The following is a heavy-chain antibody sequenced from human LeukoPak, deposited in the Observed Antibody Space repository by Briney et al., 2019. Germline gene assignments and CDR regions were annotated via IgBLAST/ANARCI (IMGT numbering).Heavy chain of an antibody. CDR3: AKDGRGGVPRAFDI. Sequence: PGGSLRLSCAASGFTFSSYAMTWARQAPGKGLEWVSSISINSGGTSYADSVKGRFTISRDNSKNTLYLQMNSLRAEDTAVYYCAKDGRGGVPRAFDIWGQGTMVTVSS. V-gene: IGHV3-23*01. CDR2: ISINSGGT. J-gene: IGHJ3*02. CDR1: GFTFSSYA. D-gene: IGHD2-15*01.